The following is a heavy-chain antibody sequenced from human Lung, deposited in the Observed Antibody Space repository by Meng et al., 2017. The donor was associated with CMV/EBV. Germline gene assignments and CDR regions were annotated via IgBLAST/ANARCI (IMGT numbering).Heavy chain of an antibody. CDR1: GQTFTTYW. CDR2: IHPGDSET. V-gene: IGHV5-51*01. J-gene: IGHJ4*02. D-gene: IGHD1/OR15-1a*01. Sequence: GESLKISCKGSGQTFTTYWIAWVRQMPGKGLEWMGVIHPGDSETRYSPSFQGHVTISADMSLSVAYLQWSSLKASDTAIFYCATVGLDQRFDNWGQGTLVTGSS. CDR3: ATVGLDQRFDN.